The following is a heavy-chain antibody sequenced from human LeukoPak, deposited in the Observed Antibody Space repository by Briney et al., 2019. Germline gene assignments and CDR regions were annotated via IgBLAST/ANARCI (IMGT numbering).Heavy chain of an antibody. CDR2: ISGSGGST. D-gene: IGHD2/OR15-2a*01. Sequence: GGSLRLSCAASGLTFSRYNMSWVRQAPGKGLEWVAGISGSGGSTNYADSVKGRFTISRDNPKNTLFLQMNSLRAEDTAVYFCAKRGVVIRVILVGFHKEAYYFDSWGQGALVTVSS. V-gene: IGHV3-23*01. CDR3: AKRGVVIRVILVGFHKEAYYFDS. J-gene: IGHJ4*02. CDR1: GLTFSRYN.